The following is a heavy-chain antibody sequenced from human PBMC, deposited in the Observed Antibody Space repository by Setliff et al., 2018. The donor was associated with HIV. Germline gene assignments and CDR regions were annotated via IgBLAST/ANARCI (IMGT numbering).Heavy chain of an antibody. CDR3: ARVPGITIFGVGSPGSYYYYGMDV. J-gene: IGHJ6*02. D-gene: IGHD3-3*01. CDR2: MNPNSGNT. V-gene: IGHV1-8*02. Sequence: ASVKVSCKASGYTFTSYDINWVRQATGQGLEWMGWMNPNSGNTGYAQKFQGRVTMTRNTSISTAYMELSSLRSEDTAVYYCARVPGITIFGVGSPGSYYYYGMDVWGQGTTVTVSS. CDR1: GYTFTSYD.